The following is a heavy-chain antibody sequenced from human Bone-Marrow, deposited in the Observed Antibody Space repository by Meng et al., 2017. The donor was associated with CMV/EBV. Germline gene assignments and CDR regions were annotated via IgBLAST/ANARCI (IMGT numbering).Heavy chain of an antibody. CDR1: GFTFSSYA. D-gene: IGHD2-2*01. Sequence: GEYLKISCAASGFTFSSYAMHWVRQAPGKGLEWVAVIWYDGSNKYYADSVKGRFTISRDNSRNTLYLQMNSLRVEDTAVYYCVKGGSTTSYYYGMDVWDKGTSVTVSS. J-gene: IGHJ6*04. V-gene: IGHV3-33*06. CDR2: IWYDGSNK. CDR3: VKGGSTTSYYYGMDV.